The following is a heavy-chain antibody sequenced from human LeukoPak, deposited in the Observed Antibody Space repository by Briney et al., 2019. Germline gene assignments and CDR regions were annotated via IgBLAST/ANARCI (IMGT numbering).Heavy chain of an antibody. CDR1: GGSISSGSYY. J-gene: IGHJ3*02. Sequence: SETLSLTCTVSGGSISSGSYYWSWIRQPAGKGLEWIGRVSSSGSTNYNPSLKSRVTISVDTSKNHFSLKLSSVTAADTAVYFCARGPYSYDSSGAFDIWGQGTMVTVSS. D-gene: IGHD3-22*01. V-gene: IGHV4-61*02. CDR3: ARGPYSYDSSGAFDI. CDR2: VSSSGST.